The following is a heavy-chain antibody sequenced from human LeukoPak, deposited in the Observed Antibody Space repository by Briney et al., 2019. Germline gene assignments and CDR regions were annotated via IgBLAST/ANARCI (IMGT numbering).Heavy chain of an antibody. J-gene: IGHJ4*02. V-gene: IGHV3-9*01. CDR3: AREQVSSWYFDY. D-gene: IGHD6-13*01. CDR1: GFTFDDYA. CDR2: ISWNSGSI. Sequence: PGGSLRLSCAASGFTFDDYAMHWVRQAPGKGLEWVSGISWNSGSIGYADSVKGRFTISRDNAKNSLYLQMNSLRAEDTAVYYCAREQVSSWYFDYWGQGTLVTVSS.